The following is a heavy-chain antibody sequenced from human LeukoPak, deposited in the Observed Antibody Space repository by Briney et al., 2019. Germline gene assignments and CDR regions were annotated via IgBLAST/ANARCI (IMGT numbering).Heavy chain of an antibody. CDR3: ARNGYSYGHGIFDY. Sequence: PGGALRLSCAASGFTFSEEYMSWIRQAPGKGLECVSYISRSGRTIYYADSVKGLVTISRDNAKNSLYLQMNSLRAEDTAVYYCARNGYSYGHGIFDYWGQGTLVTVSS. CDR1: GFTFSEEY. J-gene: IGHJ4*02. V-gene: IGHV3-11*01. CDR2: ISRSGRTI. D-gene: IGHD5-18*01.